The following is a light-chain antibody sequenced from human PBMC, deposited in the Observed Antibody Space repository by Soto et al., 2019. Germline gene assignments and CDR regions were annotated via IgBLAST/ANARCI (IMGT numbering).Light chain of an antibody. Sequence: DIQMTQSPSSLSASVGDRVTITCRASQGISNSLAWYQQKPGKVPKLLIYAASTLQSGVPSRFSGSRSGTDFTLTSSILQPEDVATYYCQKYDGAPHTFGPGTKVDIK. CDR3: QKYDGAPHT. V-gene: IGKV1-27*01. CDR2: AAS. CDR1: QGISNS. J-gene: IGKJ3*01.